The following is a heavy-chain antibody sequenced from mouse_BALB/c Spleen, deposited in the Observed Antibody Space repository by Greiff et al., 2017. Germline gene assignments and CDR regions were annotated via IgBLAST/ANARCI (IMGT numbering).Heavy chain of an antibody. CDR1: GYAFSSSW. Sequence: VQLQQSGPELVKPGASVKISCKASGYAFSSSWMNWVKQRPGQGLEWIGRIYPGDGDTNYNGKFKGKATLTADKSSSTAYIQLSSLTSVDSAVYFCARTITTGFYAMDYWGQGTSVTVSS. CDR3: ARTITTGFYAMDY. J-gene: IGHJ4*01. V-gene: IGHV1-82*01. CDR2: IYPGDGDT. D-gene: IGHD1-1*01.